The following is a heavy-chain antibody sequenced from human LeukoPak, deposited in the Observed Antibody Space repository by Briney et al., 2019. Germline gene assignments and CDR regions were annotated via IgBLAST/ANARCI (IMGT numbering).Heavy chain of an antibody. CDR1: XFSFSSYS. D-gene: IGHD3-9*01. Sequence: SXXLSXAASXFSFSSYSMNWVRQAPGKGLEWVSSISSSSSYIYYADSVKGRFTISRDNAKNSLYLQMNSLRAEDTAVYYCATILTGYYLIDYWGQGTLVTVSS. CDR3: ATILTGYYLIDY. V-gene: IGHV3-21*01. J-gene: IGHJ4*02. CDR2: ISSSSSYI.